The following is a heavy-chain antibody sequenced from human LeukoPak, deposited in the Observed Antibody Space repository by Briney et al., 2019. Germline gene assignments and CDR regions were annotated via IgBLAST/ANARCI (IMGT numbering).Heavy chain of an antibody. D-gene: IGHD2-21*02. CDR1: GYTLTELS. V-gene: IGHV5-51*01. CDR3: AIPPGYCGNDCSFDH. J-gene: IGHJ4*02. Sequence: ASVKVSCKVSGYTLTELSMHWVRQAPGKGLEWMGIIYPGDYETGYSPSFQGLVTISVDKSISTAYLQWSSLKASDTAMYYCAIPPGYCGNDCSFDHWGQGTLVTVSS. CDR2: IYPGDYET.